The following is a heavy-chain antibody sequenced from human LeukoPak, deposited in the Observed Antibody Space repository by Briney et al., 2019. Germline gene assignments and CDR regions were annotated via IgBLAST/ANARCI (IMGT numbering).Heavy chain of an antibody. Sequence: GGSLRLSCAASGFIFSTYTMNWVRQAPGKGLEWVSSISSSSNDIFYADSVKGRFTISRDNAKNSLYLQMNSLRDGDTAVYYCAGDGRWTITTPGDYWGQGTLVTVSS. CDR2: ISSSSNDI. V-gene: IGHV3-48*02. D-gene: IGHD1-14*01. CDR3: AGDGRWTITTPGDY. CDR1: GFIFSTYT. J-gene: IGHJ4*02.